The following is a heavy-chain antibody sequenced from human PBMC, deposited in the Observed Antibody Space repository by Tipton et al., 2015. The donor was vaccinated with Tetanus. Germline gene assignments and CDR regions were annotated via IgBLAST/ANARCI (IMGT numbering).Heavy chain of an antibody. D-gene: IGHD6-19*01. CDR3: ARVPTNPLAVDRPTDY. Sequence: QLVQSGAEVKRPGASVKVSCKASGYTFNTFGISWVRQAPGQGLEWMGWISVYNGNTNYAQKVQGRVTMTTDTPTSTAYMELRSLRSDGTAVYYCARVPTNPLAVDRPTDYWGQGTLVTVSS. CDR2: ISVYNGNT. J-gene: IGHJ4*02. CDR1: GYTFNTFG. V-gene: IGHV1-18*01.